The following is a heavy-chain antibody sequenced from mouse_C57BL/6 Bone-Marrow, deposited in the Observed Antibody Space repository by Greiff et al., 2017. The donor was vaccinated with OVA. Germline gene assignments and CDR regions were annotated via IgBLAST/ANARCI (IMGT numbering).Heavy chain of an antibody. CDR3: ATSLDSSGSYYYAMDY. V-gene: IGHV2-2*01. Sequence: QVQLQQSGPGLVQPSQSLSITCTVSGFSLTSYGVHWVRQSPGKGLEWLGVIWSGGSTDYNAAFISRLSISKDNSKSQVFFKMNSLQADDTAIYYCATSLDSSGSYYYAMDYWGQGTSVTVSS. CDR1: GFSLTSYG. D-gene: IGHD3-2*02. CDR2: IWSGGST. J-gene: IGHJ4*01.